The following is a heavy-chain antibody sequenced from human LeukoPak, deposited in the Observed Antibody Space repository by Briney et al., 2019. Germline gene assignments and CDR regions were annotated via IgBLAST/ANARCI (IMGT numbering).Heavy chain of an antibody. D-gene: IGHD3-9*01. J-gene: IGHJ5*02. CDR2: ISYDGSNK. CDR1: GFTFSSYG. V-gene: IGHV3-30*03. Sequence: PGGSLRLSCAASGFTFSSYGMHWVRQAPGKGLEWVAVISYDGSNKYYADSVKGRFTISRDNSKNTLYLLMNSLRAEDTAVYYWAREVTKGYFDFDPWGQGTLATVSS. CDR3: AREVTKGYFDFDP.